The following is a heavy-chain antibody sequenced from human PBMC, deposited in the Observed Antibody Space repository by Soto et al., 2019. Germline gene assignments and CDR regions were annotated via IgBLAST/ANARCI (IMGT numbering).Heavy chain of an antibody. Sequence: SETRSLTCAVSGYFFSSDYFWGWIRQPPGKGVEWIGSVYQSGSTYYNPSLKSRVSTSXXXSXXXXSLXLSXXTAXDTAVYYCARATYGSSTLFDFWGRGALVTVSS. J-gene: IGHJ4*02. CDR3: ARATYGSSTLFDF. CDR2: VYQSGST. V-gene: IGHV4-38-2*01. CDR1: GYFFSSDYF. D-gene: IGHD6-13*01.